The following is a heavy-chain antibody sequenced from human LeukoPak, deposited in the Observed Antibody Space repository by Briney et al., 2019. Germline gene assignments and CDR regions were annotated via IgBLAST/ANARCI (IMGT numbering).Heavy chain of an antibody. CDR3: AVGSCSGGSCYSDPRDDY. J-gene: IGHJ4*02. V-gene: IGHV4-34*01. CDR1: GGSFRGYY. D-gene: IGHD2-15*01. Sequence: SETLSLTCAVSGGSFRGYYCSWIRQPPRKGLEWIGEINHRGFTNYNPSLNSRVTISVDTSKNQFSLKLSSVTAADTAIYYCAVGSCSGGSCYSDPRDDYWGQGTLVTVSS. CDR2: INHRGFT.